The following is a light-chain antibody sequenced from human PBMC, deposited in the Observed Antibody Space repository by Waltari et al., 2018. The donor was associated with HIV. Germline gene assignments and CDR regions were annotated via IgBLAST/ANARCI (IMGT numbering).Light chain of an antibody. CDR2: RND. CDR3: AAWDDSLSGLV. Sequence: QSVLTQPPSTSGPPGQSVTISCPGSTSNTGRNPVYWYQQFPGKTPQLLIYRNDQRPSGVPDRFSGSKSGTSASLAISGLRSEDEADYYCAAWDDSLSGLVFGGGTKLTVL. CDR1: TSNTGRNP. J-gene: IGLJ2*01. V-gene: IGLV1-47*01.